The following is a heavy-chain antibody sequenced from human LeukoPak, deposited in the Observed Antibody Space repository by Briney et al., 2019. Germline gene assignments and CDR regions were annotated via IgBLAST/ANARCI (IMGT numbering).Heavy chain of an antibody. V-gene: IGHV3-11*04. CDR1: GFTFSDYY. D-gene: IGHD6-6*01. Sequence: GGSLRLSCAASGFTFSDYYMSWIRQAPGKGLEWVSYISSSGSTIYYADSVKGRFTISRDNAKNSLYLQLNSLRADDTAVYYCAKNSRDVLVDAMDVWGQGTTVTVSS. CDR2: ISSSGSTI. CDR3: AKNSRDVLVDAMDV. J-gene: IGHJ6*02.